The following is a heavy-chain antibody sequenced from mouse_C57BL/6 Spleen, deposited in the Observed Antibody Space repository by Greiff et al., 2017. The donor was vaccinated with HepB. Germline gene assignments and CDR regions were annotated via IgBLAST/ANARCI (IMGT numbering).Heavy chain of an antibody. CDR2: FYPGDGDT. Sequence: QVQLQQSGPELVKPGASVKISCKASGYAFSSSWMNWVKQRPGKGLEWIGRFYPGDGDTNYNGKFKGKATLTADKSSSTAYMQLSSLTSEDSAVYFCARSTVVATSDYWGQGTTLTVSS. D-gene: IGHD1-1*01. CDR1: GYAFSSSW. J-gene: IGHJ2*01. V-gene: IGHV1-82*01. CDR3: ARSTVVATSDY.